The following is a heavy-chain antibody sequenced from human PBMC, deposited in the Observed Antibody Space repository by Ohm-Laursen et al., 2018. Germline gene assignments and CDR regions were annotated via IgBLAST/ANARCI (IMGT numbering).Heavy chain of an antibody. V-gene: IGHV1-46*02. D-gene: IGHD3-3*01. CDR3: ARDFEWATDV. CDR1: GYSFNSNH. J-gene: IGHJ6*02. CDR2: IKSTDDTR. Sequence: ASVKVSCKASGYSFNSNHMQWLRQAPGQELEWMGIIKSTDDTRTYAQKFQGRVTMTKDRSTSTVYMELSSLRSDDTAVYYCARDFEWATDVWGQGTLVTVSS.